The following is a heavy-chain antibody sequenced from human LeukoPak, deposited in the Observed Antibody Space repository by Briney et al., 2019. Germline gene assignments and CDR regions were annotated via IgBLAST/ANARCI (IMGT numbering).Heavy chain of an antibody. CDR3: ARATGSGIMYYYDSSGYSLDY. D-gene: IGHD3-22*01. V-gene: IGHV3-7*01. CDR2: IKQDGSEK. CDR1: GFTFSTYW. Sequence: GGPLRLSCSASGFTFSTYWMTWVRQAPGKGLEWVANIKQDGSEKYYVDSVKGRFTISRDNAKNSLYLQMNSLGAEDTAVYYCARATGSGIMYYYDSSGYSLDYWGQGTLVTVSS. J-gene: IGHJ4*02.